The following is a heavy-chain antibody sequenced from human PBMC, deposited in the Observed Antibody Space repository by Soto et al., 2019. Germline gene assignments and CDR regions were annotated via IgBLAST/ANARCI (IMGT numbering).Heavy chain of an antibody. V-gene: IGHV1-24*01. CDR1: GYTLTELS. CDR3: ATLHITMVWVVSILVRWFDP. D-gene: IGHD3-10*01. J-gene: IGHJ5*02. CDR2: FDPEDGET. Sequence: GASVKVSCKVSGYTLTELSMHWVRQAPGKGLEWMGGFDPEDGETIYAQKFQGRVTMTEDTSTDTAYMELSSLRSEDTAVYYCATLHITMVWVVSILVRWFDPWGQGTLVTVSS.